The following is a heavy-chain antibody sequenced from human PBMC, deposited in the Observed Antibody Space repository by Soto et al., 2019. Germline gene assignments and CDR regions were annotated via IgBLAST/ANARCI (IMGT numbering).Heavy chain of an antibody. CDR1: GFTFSNYA. J-gene: IGHJ4*02. Sequence: GGSLRLSCAASGFTFSNYALHWVRQAPGKELEFVSAISSEGLYTYYADSVKGRFTISRDNSKNTLYLQMSGLRLEDTAMYYCVRPGPTKRWLAYFDSWGQGTLVTVSS. CDR3: VRPGPTKRWLAYFDS. D-gene: IGHD6-19*01. CDR2: ISSEGLYT. V-gene: IGHV3-64D*08.